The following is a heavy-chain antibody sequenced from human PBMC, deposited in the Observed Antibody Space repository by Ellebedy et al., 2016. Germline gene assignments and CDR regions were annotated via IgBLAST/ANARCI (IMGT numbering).Heavy chain of an antibody. J-gene: IGHJ4*02. CDR2: ISWNSGSI. CDR3: AKLAMASDVDY. V-gene: IGHV3-9*01. Sequence: SLKISXAASGFTFDDYAMHWFRQAPGKGLEWVSGISWNSGSIGYADSVKGRFTISRDNAKNSLYLQMNSLRAEDTALYYCAKLAMASDVDYWGQGTLVTVSS. D-gene: IGHD5-18*01. CDR1: GFTFDDYA.